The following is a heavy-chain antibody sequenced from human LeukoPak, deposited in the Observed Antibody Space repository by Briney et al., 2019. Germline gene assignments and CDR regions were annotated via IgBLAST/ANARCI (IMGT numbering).Heavy chain of an antibody. J-gene: IGHJ6*04. V-gene: IGHV1-69*13. CDR1: GGTFSSYA. CDR3: ARAFLFYYGSGKMDV. CDR2: IIPIFGTA. D-gene: IGHD3-10*01. Sequence: ASVKVSCKASGGTFSSYAISWVRQAPGQGLEWMGGIIPIFGTANYAQKFQGRVTITADESTSTAYMELSSLRSEDTAVYYCARAFLFYYGSGKMDVWGKGTTVTISS.